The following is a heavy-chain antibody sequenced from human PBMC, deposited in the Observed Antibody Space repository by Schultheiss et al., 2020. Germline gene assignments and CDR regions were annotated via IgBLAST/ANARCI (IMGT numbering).Heavy chain of an antibody. CDR2: IYYSGST. J-gene: IGHJ4*02. CDR3: ARAAGQSDY. CDR1: GGSISSYY. V-gene: IGHV4-59*12. Sequence: SETLSLTCTVSGGSISSYYWSWIRQPPGKGLEWIGYIYYSGSTYYNPSLKSRVTISVDTSKNQISLKVSSVTAADTAVYYCARAAGQSDYWGQGTLVTVSS.